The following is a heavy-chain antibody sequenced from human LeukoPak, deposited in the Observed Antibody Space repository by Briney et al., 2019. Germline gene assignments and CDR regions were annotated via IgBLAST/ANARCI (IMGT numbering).Heavy chain of an antibody. J-gene: IGHJ4*02. V-gene: IGHV4-59*01. CDR2: VYYSGST. CDR3: SASKQLWLRGLFDY. Sequence: KASETLSLTCFVSGDSISTYYWSWIRQPPGKALEWIGYVYYSGSTDYNPSLKSRVTISVDTSKNQFSLNLNSVTAADTAVYYCSASKQLWLRGLFDYWGQGTLVTVST. D-gene: IGHD2-21*01. CDR1: GDSISTYY.